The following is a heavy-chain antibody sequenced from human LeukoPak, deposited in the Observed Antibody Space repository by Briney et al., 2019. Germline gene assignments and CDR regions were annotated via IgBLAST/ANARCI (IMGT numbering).Heavy chain of an antibody. D-gene: IGHD1-26*01. CDR2: INYTGST. J-gene: IGHJ6*03. CDR1: GGSFSGFY. CDR3: ARQKVGATPYYYYYMDV. Sequence: SDTLSLTCAVYGGSFSGFYWSWIRHVPGKGLEWIGEINYTGSTSYNPSLKSRVTISVDTSKNQFSLKLSSVTAADTAVYYCARQKVGATPYYYYYMDVWGKGTTVTISS. V-gene: IGHV4-34*01.